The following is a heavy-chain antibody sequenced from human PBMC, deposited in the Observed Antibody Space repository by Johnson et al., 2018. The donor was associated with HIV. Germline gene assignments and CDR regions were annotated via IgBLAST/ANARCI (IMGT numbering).Heavy chain of an antibody. J-gene: IGHJ3*02. D-gene: IGHD3-22*01. Sequence: QVQLVESGGGLVQPGGSRRLSCAASGFTFSSYGMHWVRQAPGKGLEWVAFIRYDGSNKYYADSVKGRFTISRYNAKNSLYLQMNSLRAEDTAVYYCAREAPMTNDAFDIWGQGTMVTVSS. CDR3: AREAPMTNDAFDI. CDR2: IRYDGSNK. V-gene: IGHV3-30*02. CDR1: GFTFSSYG.